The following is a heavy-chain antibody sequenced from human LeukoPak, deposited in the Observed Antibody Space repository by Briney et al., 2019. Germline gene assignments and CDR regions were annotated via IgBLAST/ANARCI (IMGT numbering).Heavy chain of an antibody. CDR2: ISDSGTYT. J-gene: IGHJ6*03. CDR3: AKDDYYYYMDV. V-gene: IGHV3-23*01. CDR1: GFTFSSYG. Sequence: GGSLRLSCAASGFTFSSYGMSWVRQAPGKGLEWVSAISDSGTYTYYADSVKDRFTISRDNSKNTLYLQMNSLRAEDTAVYYCAKDDYYYYMDVWGKGTTVTVSS.